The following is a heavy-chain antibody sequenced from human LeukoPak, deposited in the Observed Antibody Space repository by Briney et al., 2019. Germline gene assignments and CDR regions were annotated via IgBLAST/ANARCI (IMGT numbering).Heavy chain of an antibody. J-gene: IGHJ6*03. D-gene: IGHD3-3*01. CDR2: IYTSGST. CDR1: GGSISSSSYY. CDR3: ARVPNALFGVAPHFYMDV. Sequence: PSETLSLTCTVSGGSISSSSYYWTWMRQPPGKGLEWIGYIYTSGSTNYSPSLKSRVTISVDTSKNQLSLKLSSVTAADTAMYYCARVPNALFGVAPHFYMDVWGKGTTVTVSS. V-gene: IGHV4-61*01.